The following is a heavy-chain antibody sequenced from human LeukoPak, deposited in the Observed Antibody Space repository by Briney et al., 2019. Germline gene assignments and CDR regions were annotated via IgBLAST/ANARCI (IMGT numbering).Heavy chain of an antibody. V-gene: IGHV4-4*02. CDR1: GGSISSSNW. CDR2: IYHSGST. J-gene: IGHJ5*02. D-gene: IGHD2-2*01. Sequence: SGTLSLTCAVSGGSISSSNWWSWVRQPPGKGLEWIGEIYHSGSTNYNPSLKSRVTISVDKSKNQFSLKLSSVTAADTAVYYCARGDIVVVPAAKGWFDPWGQGTLVTVSS. CDR3: ARGDIVVVPAAKGWFDP.